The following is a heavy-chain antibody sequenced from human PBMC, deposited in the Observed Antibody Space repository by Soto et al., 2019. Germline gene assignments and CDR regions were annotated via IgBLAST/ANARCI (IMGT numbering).Heavy chain of an antibody. CDR3: ARDRIFCSGGSCRYLSTYNWFDP. D-gene: IGHD2-15*01. CDR2: INSDGSST. Sequence: GGSLRLSCAASGFTFSSYWMHWVRQAPGKGLVWVSRINSDGSSTSYADSVKGRFTISRDNAKNRLYLQMNRLRAEDTAVYYCARDRIFCSGGSCRYLSTYNWFDPWGQGTLVTVSS. J-gene: IGHJ5*02. V-gene: IGHV3-74*01. CDR1: GFTFSSYW.